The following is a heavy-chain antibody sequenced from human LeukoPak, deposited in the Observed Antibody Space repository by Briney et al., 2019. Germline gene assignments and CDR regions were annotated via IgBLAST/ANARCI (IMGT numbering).Heavy chain of an antibody. CDR3: AREFKELATDAFDI. CDR2: MYTSGST. CDR1: GGSISSYY. V-gene: IGHV4-4*07. D-gene: IGHD1-26*01. Sequence: SETLSLTCTVSGGSISSYYWSWIQQPAGKGLEWIGRMYTSGSTKYNPSLKSRVTMSVDTSKNQFSLKLSSVTAADTAVYYCAREFKELATDAFDIWGQGTMVTVSS. J-gene: IGHJ3*02.